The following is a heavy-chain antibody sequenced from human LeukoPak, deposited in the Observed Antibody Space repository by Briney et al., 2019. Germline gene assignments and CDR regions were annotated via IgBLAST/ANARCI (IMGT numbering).Heavy chain of an antibody. J-gene: IGHJ4*02. CDR2: ISKDGSTT. CDR3: ARGASSGYRIDY. V-gene: IGHV3-74*01. D-gene: IGHD5-18*01. CDR1: GFTFNNYW. Sequence: GGSLRLSCAASGFTFNNYWMHWVRQAPGKGLVWVSRISKDGSTTNYAASVKGRFTISRDNAKNTLYLQMNSLTAEDTALYYCARGASSGYRIDYWGQGTLVTVSS.